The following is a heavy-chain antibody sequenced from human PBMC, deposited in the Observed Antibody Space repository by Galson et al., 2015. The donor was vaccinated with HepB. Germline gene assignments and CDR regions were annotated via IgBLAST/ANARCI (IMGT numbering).Heavy chain of an antibody. V-gene: IGHV3-21*01. CDR3: VRVGATRYWLEY. D-gene: IGHD1-26*01. Sequence: SLRLSCAASGFTFSSYTMNWVRQAPGQGLEWVSGISSSGTFINYADPVKGRFTISRDNAKNSLYLQMNSLRAEDTAVYYCVRVGATRYWLEYWGQGTLVTVSS. J-gene: IGHJ4*02. CDR2: ISSSGTFI. CDR1: GFTFSSYT.